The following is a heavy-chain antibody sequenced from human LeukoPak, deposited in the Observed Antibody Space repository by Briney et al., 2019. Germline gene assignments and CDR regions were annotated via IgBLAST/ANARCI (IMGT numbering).Heavy chain of an antibody. CDR3: ARSVAAAD. J-gene: IGHJ4*02. CDR2: INWNGRST. CDR1: GFTFSSYW. D-gene: IGHD6-13*01. V-gene: IGHV3-20*04. Sequence: PGGSLRLSCAASGFTFSSYWMHWVRQTPGKGLEWVSGINWNGRSTGYADSVKGRFTISRDNAKNSLYLQMNSLRAEDTAVYYCARSVAAADWGQGTLVTVSS.